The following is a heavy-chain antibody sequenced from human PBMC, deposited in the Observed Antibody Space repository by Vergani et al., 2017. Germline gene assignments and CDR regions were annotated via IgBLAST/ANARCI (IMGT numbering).Heavy chain of an antibody. J-gene: IGHJ4*02. D-gene: IGHD2-2*02. V-gene: IGHV4-39*07. CDR2: NYYSGST. CDR1: GSSLSSSSYY. CDR3: ARDGGLYCSSTSCHN. Sequence: QLQLQESGPGLVKPSETLSLTCTVSGSSLSSSSYYWGWIRQPPGKGLGGIGRNYYSGSTYYYPSLKSRVTISVDTSKNQFSLKLGSVTAADTAVYYCARDGGLYCSSTSCHNWGQGTLVTVSS.